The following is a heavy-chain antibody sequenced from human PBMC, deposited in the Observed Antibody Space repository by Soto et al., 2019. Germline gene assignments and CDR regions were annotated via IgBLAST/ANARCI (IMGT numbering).Heavy chain of an antibody. Sequence: QVQLQESGPGLVEPSQTLSLTCTVSSGSISGGGYYWSWIRQHPGKGLEWIGYIYHSGTTYYNPSLKRRLTISVDTSKPQFPLMLSSVTAADTAVYYCARAWTATAGWANWFDLWGQGTLVTVSS. V-gene: IGHV4-31*03. CDR3: ARAWTATAGWANWFDL. CDR2: IYHSGTT. CDR1: SGSISGGGYY. D-gene: IGHD6-13*01. J-gene: IGHJ5*02.